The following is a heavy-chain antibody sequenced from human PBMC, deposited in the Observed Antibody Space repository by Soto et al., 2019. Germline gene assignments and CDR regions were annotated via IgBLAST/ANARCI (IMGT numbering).Heavy chain of an antibody. J-gene: IGHJ4*02. CDR3: ATSHGYGSYYFDY. Sequence: SETLSLTCTVSGGSINSSTYYWGWIRQPPGKGLEWIGTVYYTGNTYYNPSLKSRVTISVDTSKNQFSLKKSSVAAADSAVYYCATSHGYGSYYFDYWGPGTLVTVSS. V-gene: IGHV4-39*01. CDR2: VYYTGNT. D-gene: IGHD5-18*01. CDR1: GGSINSSTYY.